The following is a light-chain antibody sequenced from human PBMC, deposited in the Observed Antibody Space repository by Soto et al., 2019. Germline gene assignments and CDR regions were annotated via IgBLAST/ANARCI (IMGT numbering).Light chain of an antibody. V-gene: IGKV3-11*01. Sequence: EIVLTQSPATLSLSPGERATLSCRASQSVSSYLAWYQQKPGQAPRLLIYDASNRATGIPARFSGSGSGTHFTLTISSLEPEDFAGYYCQQRSKSITFGQGTRLEIK. CDR3: QQRSKSIT. J-gene: IGKJ5*01. CDR2: DAS. CDR1: QSVSSY.